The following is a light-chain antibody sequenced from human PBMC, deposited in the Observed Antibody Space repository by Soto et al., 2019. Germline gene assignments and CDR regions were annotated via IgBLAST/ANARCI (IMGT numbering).Light chain of an antibody. J-gene: IGKJ5*01. Sequence: EIVMTQSPATLSVSPGERATLYCRASQSISSTYLVWYQQKPGQAPRLLIYGASNRATGIPDRFSGSGSGTDFTLAISRVEPEDFAVYYCQQYGTSLVTFGQGTRLEIK. CDR2: GAS. CDR1: QSISSTY. CDR3: QQYGTSLVT. V-gene: IGKV3-20*01.